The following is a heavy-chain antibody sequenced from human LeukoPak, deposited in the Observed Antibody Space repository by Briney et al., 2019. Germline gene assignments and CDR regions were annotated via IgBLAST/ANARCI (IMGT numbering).Heavy chain of an antibody. CDR2: ISYDGSNK. CDR3: AKVIFGVVPFDP. V-gene: IGHV3-30-3*01. Sequence: GRSLRLSCAASGFTFSSYAMHWVRQAPGKGLEWVAVISYDGSNKYYADSVKGRFTISRDNSKNTLYLQMNSLRAEDTAVYYCAKVIFGVVPFDPWGQGTLVTVSS. D-gene: IGHD3-3*01. CDR1: GFTFSSYA. J-gene: IGHJ5*02.